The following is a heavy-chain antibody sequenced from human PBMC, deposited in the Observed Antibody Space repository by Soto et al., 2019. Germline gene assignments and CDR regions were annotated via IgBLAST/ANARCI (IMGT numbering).Heavy chain of an antibody. D-gene: IGHD2-2*02. J-gene: IGHJ6*02. CDR1: GFSFISYG. CDR3: ARELGYCSSTSCYKGYYGMDV. CDR2: IWYDGSNK. Sequence: LRLSCAGSGFSFISYGMHWARQAPGKGLEWVAVIWYDGSNKYYADSVKGRFIISRDNSKNTLYLQMNSLRAEDTAVYYCARELGYCSSTSCYKGYYGMDVWGPGTTVTVSS. V-gene: IGHV3-33*01.